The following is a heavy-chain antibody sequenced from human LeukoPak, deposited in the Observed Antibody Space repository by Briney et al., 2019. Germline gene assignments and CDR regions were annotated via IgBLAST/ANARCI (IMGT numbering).Heavy chain of an antibody. D-gene: IGHD6-19*01. CDR1: GGSFSGYY. CDR2: INHSGST. CDR3: VAAAVAVDY. V-gene: IGHV4-34*01. Sequence: SETLSLTCAVYGGSFSGYYWSWIRQPPGKGLEWIGEINHSGSTNYNPSLKSRVTISVDTSKKQFSLKLSSVTAADTAVYYCVAAAVAVDYWGQGTLVTVSS. J-gene: IGHJ4*02.